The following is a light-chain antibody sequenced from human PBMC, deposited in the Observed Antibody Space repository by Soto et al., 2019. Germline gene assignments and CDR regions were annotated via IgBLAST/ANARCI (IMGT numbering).Light chain of an antibody. J-gene: IGKJ4*01. CDR1: QSVSFH. Sequence: DIVMTQSPATLSVSPGETATLSCRASQSVSFHLAWYQQKPGQGPRLLIYGAFTRATGIPARFSGSGSGTDITLTISSLQSEDFAVYYCQQYKNWPPLTFGGGTKVEIK. V-gene: IGKV3-15*01. CDR3: QQYKNWPPLT. CDR2: GAF.